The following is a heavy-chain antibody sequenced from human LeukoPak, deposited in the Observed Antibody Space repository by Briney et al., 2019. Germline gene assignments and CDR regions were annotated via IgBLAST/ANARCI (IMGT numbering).Heavy chain of an antibody. CDR2: ISTTGGTA. J-gene: IGHJ6*02. D-gene: IGHD3-3*01. CDR1: GFTFSSYA. Sequence: GGSLRLSCSASGFTFSSYAMHWVRQAPGKGLEYVSAISTTGGTAYYADSVKGRFTMSRDNSKNTLYLQMSSLRAEDTAVYYCARDPAHHYYDFWSGHDYYYGMDVWGQGTTVTVSS. CDR3: ARDPAHHYYDFWSGHDYYYGMDV. V-gene: IGHV3-64D*06.